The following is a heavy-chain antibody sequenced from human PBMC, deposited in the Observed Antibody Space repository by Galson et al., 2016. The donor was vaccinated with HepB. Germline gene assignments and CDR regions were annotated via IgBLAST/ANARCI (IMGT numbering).Heavy chain of an antibody. D-gene: IGHD1-26*01. J-gene: IGHJ6*04. CDR2: ISRSGDST. CDR1: GFTFSNYG. CDR3: VQGSTAPAV. Sequence: SLRLSCAASGFTFSNYGMTWVRQAPGKGLEVVSSISRSGDSTDYADSVKGRFTISRDNSKKPLSLQMNSLTADDTAIYYCVQGSTAPAVWGKGTTVTVSS. V-gene: IGHV3-23*01.